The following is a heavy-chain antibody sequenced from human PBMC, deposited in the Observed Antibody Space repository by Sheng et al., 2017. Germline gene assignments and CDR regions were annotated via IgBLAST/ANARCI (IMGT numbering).Heavy chain of an antibody. J-gene: IGHJ4*02. CDR2: IYYSGIT. V-gene: IGHV4-59*01. CDR3: AGEAEMAMGWDN. Sequence: QVQLQESGPGLVKPSETLSLTCTVSGGSIRNYYWSWIRQPPGKGLEWIGYIYYSGITNQNPSLKSRVTISVDTPKNQFSLKLSSVTAADTAIYYCAGEAEMAMGWDNWGQGSLVTVSS. D-gene: IGHD5-18*01. CDR1: GGSIRNYY.